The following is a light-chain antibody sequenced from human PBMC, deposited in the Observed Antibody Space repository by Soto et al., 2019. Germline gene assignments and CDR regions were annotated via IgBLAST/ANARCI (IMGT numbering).Light chain of an antibody. CDR3: CSYAGNYYV. Sequence: QSALTQPRSVSGSPGQLVTISCTGTSSDVGGYNYVSWYQQHPGKAPKLMIYDVSKRPSGVPDRFSGSKSGNTASLTISGLQAEDEADYYCCSYAGNYYVFGTGTKLTVL. V-gene: IGLV2-11*01. CDR2: DVS. CDR1: SSDVGGYNY. J-gene: IGLJ1*01.